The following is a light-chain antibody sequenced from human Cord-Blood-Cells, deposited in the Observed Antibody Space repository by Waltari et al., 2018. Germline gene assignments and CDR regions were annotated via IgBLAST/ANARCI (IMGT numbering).Light chain of an antibody. CDR3: SSYTSSSTLV. Sequence: QSALTQPASVSGSPGQSITISCTGTSSAVGGYNHFYGYKQHPGKAPKLMIYDVSNRPSGVSNRFSGSKSGNTASLTISGLQAEDEADYYCSSYTSSSTLVFGTGTKVTVL. CDR2: DVS. V-gene: IGLV2-14*03. CDR1: SSAVGGYNH. J-gene: IGLJ1*01.